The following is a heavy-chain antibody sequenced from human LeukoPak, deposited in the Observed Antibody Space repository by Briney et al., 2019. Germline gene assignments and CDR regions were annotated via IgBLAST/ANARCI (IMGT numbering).Heavy chain of an antibody. CDR2: IYSGGST. D-gene: IGHD5-12*01. CDR1: GFTVSSNY. V-gene: IGHV3-53*01. J-gene: IGHJ4*02. CDR3: AKLRGYTAYDSDYFDY. Sequence: GGSLRLSCAASGFTVSSNYMSWVRQAPGKGLEWVSVIYSGGSTYYADSVKGRFTISRDNSKNTLYLQMNSLRAEDAAVYYCAKLRGYTAYDSDYFDYWGQGTLVTVSS.